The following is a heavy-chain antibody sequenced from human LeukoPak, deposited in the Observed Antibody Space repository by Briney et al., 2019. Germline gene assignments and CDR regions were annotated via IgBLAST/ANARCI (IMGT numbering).Heavy chain of an antibody. D-gene: IGHD3-22*01. CDR1: GGTFSSYA. V-gene: IGHV1-69*04. J-gene: IGHJ3*02. CDR2: IIPILGIA. CDR3: ARDGVPYYDSSGYGDDAFDI. Sequence: ASVKVSCKASGGTFSSYAISWVREAPGQGLEWMGRIIPILGIANYAQKFQGGVTITADKSTSTAYMELSSLRSEDTAVYYCARDGVPYYDSSGYGDDAFDIWGQGTMVTVSS.